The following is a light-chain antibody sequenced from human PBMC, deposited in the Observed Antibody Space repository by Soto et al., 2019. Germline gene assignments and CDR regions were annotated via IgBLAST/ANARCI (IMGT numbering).Light chain of an antibody. Sequence: DIPMTQSPSTLSASVGDRVTITCRAGQTIRNQLAWYQQKPGKAPKVLIYDSSSLESVVPSRFSGSGSGTEFTLTISSLQRDDFATYYCQQYNSYKTFGQGTKV. CDR3: QQYNSYKT. V-gene: IGKV1-5*01. CDR2: DSS. CDR1: QTIRNQ. J-gene: IGKJ1*01.